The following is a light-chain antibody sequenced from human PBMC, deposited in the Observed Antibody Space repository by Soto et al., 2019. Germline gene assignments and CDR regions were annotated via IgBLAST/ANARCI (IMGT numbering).Light chain of an antibody. V-gene: IGKV1-17*01. J-gene: IGKJ1*01. CDR3: LQHNSYPWT. CDR2: VAS. Sequence: DIQMTQSPSSLSASVGDRVTITCRASQGIANDLGWYQQKPGKAPKRLIYVASILQSGVPSTFSGSGSATEFALAISSLQPEDFATYYCLQHNSYPWTFGQGTKVEIK. CDR1: QGIAND.